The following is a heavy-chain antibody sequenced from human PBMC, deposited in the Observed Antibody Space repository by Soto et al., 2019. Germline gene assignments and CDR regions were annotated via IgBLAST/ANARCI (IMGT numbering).Heavy chain of an antibody. CDR1: GFTFSSYA. D-gene: IGHD3-3*01. CDR2: ISGRGGST. CDR3: AKDGSSITVFGLAPYYYYMGV. V-gene: IGHV3-23*01. J-gene: IGHJ6*03. Sequence: EVQLLESGGGLVQPGGSLRLSCAASGFTFSSYAMSWVRQAPGKGLEWVSAISGRGGSTYYADSVKGRFTISRDNSKNTLYLQMNSLRAEDTAVYYCAKDGSSITVFGLAPYYYYMGVWGKGTTVTVS.